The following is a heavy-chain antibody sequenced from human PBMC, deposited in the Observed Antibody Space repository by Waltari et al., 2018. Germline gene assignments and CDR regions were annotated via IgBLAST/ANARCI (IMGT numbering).Heavy chain of an antibody. D-gene: IGHD3-22*01. CDR3: AKLNDSNAYYRGFDY. V-gene: IGHV5-51*03. J-gene: IGHJ4*02. CDR1: GYSFTNYW. CDR2: IYPGDSDI. Sequence: VKKPGESLKISCKGSGYSFTNYWIGWVRQMSGKGLEWMGIIYPGDSDITYSPSFQGQVTISADKSISTAYLQWSSLKASDTAIYYCAKLNDSNAYYRGFDYWGLGTLVTVSS.